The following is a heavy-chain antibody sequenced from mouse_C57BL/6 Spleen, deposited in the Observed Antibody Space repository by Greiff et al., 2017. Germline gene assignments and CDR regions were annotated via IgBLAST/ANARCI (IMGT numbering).Heavy chain of an antibody. CDR1: GYTFTSYW. CDR3: AIEGGYGNYLWYFAV. D-gene: IGHD2-1*01. V-gene: IGHV1-74*01. J-gene: IGHJ1*03. CDR2: IHPSDSDT. Sequence: QVQLQQSGAELVQPGASVKVSCKAYGYTFTSYWMHWVKQRPGQGLEWIGRIHPSDSDTNFNQQFKGKATLTVDKSSSTAYMQLSSLTSEDSAVYYCAIEGGYGNYLWYFAVWRTGTTVTSSS.